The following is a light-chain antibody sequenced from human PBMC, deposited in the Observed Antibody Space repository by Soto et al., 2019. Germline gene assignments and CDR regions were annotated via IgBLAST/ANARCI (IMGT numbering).Light chain of an antibody. V-gene: IGLV2-14*01. CDR1: SSDVGGYTS. CDR2: EVS. CDR3: QSYDSGLGGYVI. J-gene: IGLJ2*01. Sequence: QSALTQPPSLSGSPGQSITISCTGTSSDVGGYTSVSWYQQHPGKAPKLVIYEVSDRPSGVSSRFSGSKSGNTASLTISGLQAEDEADYYCQSYDSGLGGYVIFGGGTKVTVL.